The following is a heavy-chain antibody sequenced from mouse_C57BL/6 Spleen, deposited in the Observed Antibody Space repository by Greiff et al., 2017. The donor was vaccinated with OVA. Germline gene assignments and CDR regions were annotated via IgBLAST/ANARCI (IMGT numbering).Heavy chain of an antibody. CDR1: GFSLTSYG. V-gene: IGHV2-2*01. Sequence: VKLMESGPGLVQPSQSLSITCTVSGFSLTSYGVHWVRQSPGKGLEWLGVIWSGGSTDYNAAFISRLSISKDNSKSQVFFKMNSLQADDTAIYYCARKGGYYDYDGGYFDYWGQGTTLTVSS. CDR3: ARKGGYYDYDGGYFDY. J-gene: IGHJ2*01. D-gene: IGHD2-4*01. CDR2: IWSGGST.